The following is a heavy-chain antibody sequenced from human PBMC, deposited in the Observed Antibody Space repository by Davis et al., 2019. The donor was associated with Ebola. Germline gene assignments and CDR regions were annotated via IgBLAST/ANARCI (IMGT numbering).Heavy chain of an antibody. V-gene: IGHV1-2*02. CDR1: RYPFIGSY. D-gene: IGHD1-20*01. Sequence: ASVPVSRMASRYPFIGSYTHWVRQVPEHGLEWMECNNPKSGDTNLTQQFQGRVTMIRDTSITTGYMELTRLTYEDSAVYYCARGARDMTGGSDWGQGTLVTVSS. CDR2: NNPKSGDT. J-gene: IGHJ4*02. CDR3: ARGARDMTGGSD.